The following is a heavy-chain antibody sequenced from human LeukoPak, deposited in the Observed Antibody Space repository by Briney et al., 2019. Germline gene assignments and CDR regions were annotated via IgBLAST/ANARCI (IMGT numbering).Heavy chain of an antibody. CDR1: GGSISSSSYY. J-gene: IGHJ5*02. Sequence: SETLSLTCTVSGGSISSSSYYWGWIRQPPGKGLEWIGSIYYSGSTYYNPSLKSRVTISVDTSKNQFSLKLSSVTAADTAVYYCARRSPISYNWFDPWGQGTLVTVSS. V-gene: IGHV4-39*01. CDR2: IYYSGST. CDR3: ARRSPISYNWFDP. D-gene: IGHD3-16*02.